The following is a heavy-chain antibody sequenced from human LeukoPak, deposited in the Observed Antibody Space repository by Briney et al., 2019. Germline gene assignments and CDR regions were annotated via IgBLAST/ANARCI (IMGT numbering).Heavy chain of an antibody. CDR2: INTNTGNP. D-gene: IGHD5-12*01. J-gene: IGHJ4*02. V-gene: IGHV7-4-1*01. CDR1: GYTFTSYA. CDR3: ASTRSASDWGALTW. Sequence: ASVNVSCKASGYTFTSYAMNWVRQAPGQGLEWMGWINTNTGNPTYAQGFTGRFVFSLDTSVSKAYLQIPSLKAEDTAVYYCASTRSASDWGALTWWGQRTLVTASS.